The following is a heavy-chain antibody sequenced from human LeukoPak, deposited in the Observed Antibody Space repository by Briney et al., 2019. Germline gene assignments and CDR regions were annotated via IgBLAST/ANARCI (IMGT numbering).Heavy chain of an antibody. V-gene: IGHV3-33*01. Sequence: GGSLRLSCAASGFTFSSYGMHWVRQAPGKGLEWVAVIWYDGSNKYYADSVKGRFTISRDNSKNTLYLQMNSLRAEDTAVYYCAREGSWLRLLDYWGQGTLVTVSS. CDR3: AREGSWLRLLDY. J-gene: IGHJ4*02. CDR2: IWYDGSNK. CDR1: GFTFSSYG. D-gene: IGHD5-12*01.